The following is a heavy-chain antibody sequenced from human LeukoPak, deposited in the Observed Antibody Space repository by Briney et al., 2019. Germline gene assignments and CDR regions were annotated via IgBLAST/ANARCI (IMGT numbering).Heavy chain of an antibody. CDR2: IIPIFGTA. V-gene: IGHV1-69*13. CDR1: GYTFTSYY. D-gene: IGHD6-13*01. Sequence: SVTVSCTASGYTFTSYYMHWVRQAPGQGLEWMGGIIPIFGTANYAQKFQGRVTITADESTSTAYMELSSLRSEDTAVYYCARGVSSSWYYYFDYWGQGTLVAVSS. CDR3: ARGVSSSWYYYFDY. J-gene: IGHJ4*02.